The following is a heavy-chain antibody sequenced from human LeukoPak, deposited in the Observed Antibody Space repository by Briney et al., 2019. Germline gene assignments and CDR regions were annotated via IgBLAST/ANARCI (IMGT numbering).Heavy chain of an antibody. V-gene: IGHV3-20*04. CDR1: GFTFDDYG. D-gene: IGHD4-17*01. Sequence: PGGSLRLSCAASGFTFDDYGMSWVRQAPGKGLEWVSGINWNGGSTGYADSVKGRFTISRDNAKNTLYLQMNSLRAEDTAVYYCARYGDYTYYYMDVWGKGTTVTVSS. J-gene: IGHJ6*03. CDR2: INWNGGST. CDR3: ARYGDYTYYYMDV.